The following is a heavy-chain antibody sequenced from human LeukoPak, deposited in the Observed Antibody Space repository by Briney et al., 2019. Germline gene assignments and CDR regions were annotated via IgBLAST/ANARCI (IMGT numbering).Heavy chain of an antibody. J-gene: IGHJ4*02. D-gene: IGHD3-22*01. CDR1: GFTFSIYS. V-gene: IGHV3-21*01. Sequence: GGSLRLSCAASGFTFSIYSMNWVRQAPGKGLEWVSSISSSSSYIYYADSVKGRFTISRDNAKNSLYLQMNSLRAEDTAVYYCAGDPLYYYDSSGYSAEDYWGQGTLVTVSS. CDR3: AGDPLYYYDSSGYSAEDY. CDR2: ISSSSSYI.